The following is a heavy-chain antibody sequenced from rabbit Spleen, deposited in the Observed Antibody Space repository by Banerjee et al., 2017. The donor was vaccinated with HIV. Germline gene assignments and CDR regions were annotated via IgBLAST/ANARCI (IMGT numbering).Heavy chain of an antibody. J-gene: IGHJ3*01. D-gene: IGHD2-1*01. CDR1: GFSFSSNW. Sequence: LEESGGGLVKPGGTLTLTCTVSGFSFSSNWICWVRQAPGKGLEWIACIDTSDGDTDYANWPKGRFTISKASSTTVTLKMTSLTAADTATYFCVRDPYNGDLWGQGTLVTVS. CDR3: VRDPYNGDL. V-gene: IGHV1S45*01. CDR2: IDTSDGDT.